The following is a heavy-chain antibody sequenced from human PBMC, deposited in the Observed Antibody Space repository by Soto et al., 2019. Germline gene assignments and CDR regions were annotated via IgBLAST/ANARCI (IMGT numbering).Heavy chain of an antibody. Sequence: GGSLRRSCKVSGMSVDGYHLTWVRQAPGRGLEWVSILYRGGYIRYRDSVLGRFTISRDTSKNTLYLQMNYLTVEDTATYYCARPDENSFPSGLVVWGQGTTVTVFS. CDR2: LYRGGYI. V-gene: IGHV3-53*01. CDR3: ARPDENSFPSGLVV. D-gene: IGHD4-4*01. CDR1: GMSVDGYH. J-gene: IGHJ6*02.